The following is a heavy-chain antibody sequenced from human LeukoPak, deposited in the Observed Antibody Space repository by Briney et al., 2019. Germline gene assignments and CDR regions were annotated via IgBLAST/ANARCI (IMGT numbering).Heavy chain of an antibody. V-gene: IGHV4-30-2*01. J-gene: IGHJ4*02. Sequence: SQTLSLTCAVSGGSISRGGYSWSWIRQPPGKGLEWIGYIYHSGSTYYNPSLKSRVTISVDRSKNQFSLKLSSVTAADTAVYYCARGQYCTNGVCYPVYWGQGTLVTVSS. D-gene: IGHD2-8*01. CDR2: IYHSGST. CDR1: GGSISRGGYS. CDR3: ARGQYCTNGVCYPVY.